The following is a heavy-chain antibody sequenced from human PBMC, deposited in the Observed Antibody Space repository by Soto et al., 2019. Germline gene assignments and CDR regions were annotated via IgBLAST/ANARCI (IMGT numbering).Heavy chain of an antibody. CDR1: GFTFSSYG. Sequence: QVQLVESGGGVVQPGRSLRLSCAASGFTFSSYGMHWVRQAPGKGLEWVAVISYDGSNKYYADSVKGRFTISRDNSKNTLHLQMNSLRAEDTAVYYCARDGVYGRRFDYWGQGTLVTVSS. CDR3: ARDGVYGRRFDY. CDR2: ISYDGSNK. V-gene: IGHV3-30*19. J-gene: IGHJ4*02. D-gene: IGHD2-8*01.